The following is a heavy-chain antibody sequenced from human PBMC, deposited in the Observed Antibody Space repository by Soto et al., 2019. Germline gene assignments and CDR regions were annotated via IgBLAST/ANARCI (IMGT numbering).Heavy chain of an antibody. D-gene: IGHD1-26*01. Sequence: SVKVSCKHSGGTFSSYALSWVRQAPGQGLEWIGGIIPIFGAANYAQNFQGRVAITAAMSTGTAYIEMSTLRSQDKALYYCASKLGATGTHPAFDIWG. CDR1: GGTFSSYA. J-gene: IGHJ3*02. CDR2: IIPIFGAA. CDR3: ASKLGATGTHPAFDI. V-gene: IGHV1-69*06.